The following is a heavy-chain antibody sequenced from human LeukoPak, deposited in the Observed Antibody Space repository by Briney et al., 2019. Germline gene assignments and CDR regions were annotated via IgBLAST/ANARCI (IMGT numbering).Heavy chain of an antibody. CDR1: GFTFDDYA. CDR3: AKDIVGDYYDSSGAFDI. CDR2: ISWNSGSI. D-gene: IGHD3-22*01. Sequence: GGSLRLSCAASGFTFDDYAMHWVRQAPGKGLEWVSGISWNSGSIGYADSVKGRFTISRDNAKNSLYLQMNSLRAEDTALYYCAKDIVGDYYDSSGAFDIWGQGTMVTVSS. V-gene: IGHV3-9*01. J-gene: IGHJ3*02.